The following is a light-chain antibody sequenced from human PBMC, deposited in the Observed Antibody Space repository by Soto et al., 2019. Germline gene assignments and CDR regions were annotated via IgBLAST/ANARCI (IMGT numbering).Light chain of an antibody. Sequence: DIELTQSPSSLSVYPGDRVTITCRASHSVTSYLAWYQQKPGKAPRLLIYGASSLPSGIPSRFSGSGSGTEFTLTISSMQPEDFATYYCQQSYSCPFAFGGGTKVDI. V-gene: IGKV1-39*01. J-gene: IGKJ4*01. CDR1: HSVTSY. CDR2: GAS. CDR3: QQSYSCPFA.